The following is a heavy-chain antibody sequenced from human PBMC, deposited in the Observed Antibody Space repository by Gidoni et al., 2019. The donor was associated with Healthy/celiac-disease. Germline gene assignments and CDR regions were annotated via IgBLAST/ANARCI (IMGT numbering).Heavy chain of an antibody. V-gene: IGHV1-3*01. CDR3: ARGAPQLH. D-gene: IGHD2-2*01. CDR1: GYTFTSYA. CDR2: INAGNGNT. Sequence: QVQLVQSGAAVKKPGASVTVSCKASGYTFTSYAMHWVRQAPGQRLEWMGWINAGNGNTKYSQKFQGRVTITRDTSASTAYMELSSLRSEDTAVYYCARGAPQLHWGQGTLVTVSS. J-gene: IGHJ4*02.